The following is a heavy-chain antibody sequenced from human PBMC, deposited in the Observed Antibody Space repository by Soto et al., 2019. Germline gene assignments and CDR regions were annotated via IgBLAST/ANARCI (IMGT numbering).Heavy chain of an antibody. Sequence: VGSLRLSCAASGFTFSSYGMHWVRQAPGKGLEWVAVISYDGSNKYYADSVKGRFTISRDNSKNTLYLQMNSLRAEDTAVYYCAKTTGTGTAFDYWGQGTLVTVSS. CDR1: GFTFSSYG. D-gene: IGHD1-1*01. CDR3: AKTTGTGTAFDY. J-gene: IGHJ4*02. CDR2: ISYDGSNK. V-gene: IGHV3-30*18.